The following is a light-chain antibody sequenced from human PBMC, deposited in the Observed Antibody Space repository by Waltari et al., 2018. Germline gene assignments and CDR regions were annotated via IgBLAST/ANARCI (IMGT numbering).Light chain of an antibody. CDR1: QTITSGH. Sequence: EIVLTQPPATLSLPPAERASPPSRASQTITSGHLTWLQQRPGQAPRLLVFGASNRAAGTPDRFTGSGSGTDFTLTISPLEPEDSATYYCQQYENSPFTFGPGTKVEIK. V-gene: IGKV3-20*01. J-gene: IGKJ3*01. CDR3: QQYENSPFT. CDR2: GAS.